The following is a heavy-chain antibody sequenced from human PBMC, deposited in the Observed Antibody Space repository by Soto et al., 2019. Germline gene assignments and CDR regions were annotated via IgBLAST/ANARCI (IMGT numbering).Heavy chain of an antibody. Sequence: QVQLVESGGGVVQPGRSLRLSCAASGFTFSSYAMHWVRQAPGKGLEWVAVISYDGSNKYYADSVKGRFTISRDNSKNTLYLQMGSLRAEDTAVYYRARDTVGLDYWGQGTLVTVSS. D-gene: IGHD4-17*01. CDR2: ISYDGSNK. CDR3: ARDTVGLDY. CDR1: GFTFSSYA. V-gene: IGHV3-30-3*01. J-gene: IGHJ4*02.